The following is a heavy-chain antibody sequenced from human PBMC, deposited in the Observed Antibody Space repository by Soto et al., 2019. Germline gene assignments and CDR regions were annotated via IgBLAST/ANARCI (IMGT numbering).Heavy chain of an antibody. V-gene: IGHV4-31*03. J-gene: IGHJ4*02. CDR3: AGFSSGEYGGNSGFVY. CDR1: GGSISIGDHY. CDR2: IYYSGNT. Sequence: KTSETLSLTCTVSGGSISIGDHYWSWIRHRPGKGLEWIGYIYYSGNTYYNPSLKSRIIMSVDTSKSQFSLRVSSVTAADTAIYYCAGFSSGEYGGNSGFVYWGQGTLVTVSS. D-gene: IGHD2-21*02.